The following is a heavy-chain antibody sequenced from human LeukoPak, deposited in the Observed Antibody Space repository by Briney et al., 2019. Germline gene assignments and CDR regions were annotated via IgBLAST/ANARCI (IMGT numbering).Heavy chain of an antibody. J-gene: IGHJ6*03. V-gene: IGHV1-18*01. CDR2: ISAYNGNT. Sequence: ASVKVSCKASGYTFTSYGISWVRQAPGQGLEWMGWISAYNGNTNYAQKPQGRVTMTTDTSTSTAYMELRSLRSDDTAVYYCARNGLTTGAKGYYYYMDVWGKGTTVTVSS. CDR3: ARNGLTTGAKGYYYYMDV. D-gene: IGHD1-1*01. CDR1: GYTFTSYG.